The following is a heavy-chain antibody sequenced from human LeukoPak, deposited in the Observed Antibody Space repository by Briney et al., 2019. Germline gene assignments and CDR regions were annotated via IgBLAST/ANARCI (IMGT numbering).Heavy chain of an antibody. CDR3: ARDMGQYCSGGSCYSNYYYYYMDV. V-gene: IGHV4-4*07. D-gene: IGHD2-15*01. Sequence: PSETLSLTCAVYGGSFSGYYWSWIRQPAGKGLEWIGRIYTSGSTNYNPSLKSRVTISVDTSKNQFSLKLSSVTAADTAVYYCARDMGQYCSGGSCYSNYYYYYMDVWGKGTTVTISS. CDR1: GGSFSGYY. J-gene: IGHJ6*03. CDR2: IYTSGST.